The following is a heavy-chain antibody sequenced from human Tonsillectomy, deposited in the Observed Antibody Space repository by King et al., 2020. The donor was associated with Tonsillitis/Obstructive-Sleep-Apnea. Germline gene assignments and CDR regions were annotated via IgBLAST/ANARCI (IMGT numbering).Heavy chain of an antibody. D-gene: IGHD1-7*01. J-gene: IGHJ3*02. CDR3: AKVFLGWNYAFDI. Sequence: VQLVESGGGLVQPGGSLRLSCAASGFTFSSYGLTWVRQAPGKGLEWVSAITGSGDNTYYADSVKGRFTISRDNSKDTLYLHMNSLRAEETAIYYCAKVFLGWNYAFDIWGQGTMVTVSP. CDR1: GFTFSSYG. CDR2: ITGSGDNT. V-gene: IGHV3-23*04.